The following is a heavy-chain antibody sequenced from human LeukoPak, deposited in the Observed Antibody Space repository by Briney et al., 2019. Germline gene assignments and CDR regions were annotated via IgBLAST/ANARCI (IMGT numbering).Heavy chain of an antibody. Sequence: PGGSLRLSCAASEFTVSINHMTWVRQAPGKGLEWVSFIYDSGEAYYADSVKGRFTISRDNAKNTLYLQMNSLRAEDTAVYYCVSQSGTRLWGQGTLVTVSS. D-gene: IGHD3-16*01. CDR2: IYDSGEA. V-gene: IGHV3-66*01. J-gene: IGHJ4*02. CDR1: EFTVSINH. CDR3: VSQSGTRL.